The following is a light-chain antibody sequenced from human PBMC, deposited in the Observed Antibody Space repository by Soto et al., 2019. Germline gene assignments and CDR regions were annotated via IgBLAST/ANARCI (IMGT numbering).Light chain of an antibody. CDR3: QQYNDWPRT. V-gene: IGKV3-15*01. J-gene: IGKJ2*01. CDR1: QSVRTN. CDR2: GAS. Sequence: ETVMTQSPATLSLSPGERVTLSCRASQSVRTNLVWYQQSPGQPPRLLIYGASDRVAGGTDRFSGSRSGTDFTLTISGLQYEDCAVYYCQQYNDWPRTFGQGTKLEIK.